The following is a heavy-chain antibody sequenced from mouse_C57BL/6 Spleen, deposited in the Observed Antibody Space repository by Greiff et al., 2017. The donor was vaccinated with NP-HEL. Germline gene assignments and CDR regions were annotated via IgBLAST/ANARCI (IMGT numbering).Heavy chain of an antibody. J-gene: IGHJ3*01. CDR2: ISSGGSYT. V-gene: IGHV5-6*01. CDR3: ARHQDGNYRFAY. Sequence: EVKLVESGGDLVKPGGSLKLSCAASGFTFSSYGMSWVRQTPDKRLEWVATISSGGSYTYYPDSVKGRFTISRDNAKNTLYLQMSSLKSEDTAMYYCARHQDGNYRFAYWGQGTLVTVSA. CDR1: GFTFSSYG. D-gene: IGHD2-1*01.